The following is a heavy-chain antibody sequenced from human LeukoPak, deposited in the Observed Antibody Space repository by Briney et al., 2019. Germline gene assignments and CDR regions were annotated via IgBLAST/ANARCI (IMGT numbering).Heavy chain of an antibody. CDR1: GYSFTSYW. CDR2: IDPSDSYT. Sequence: GESLRISCKGSGYSFTSYWISWVRQMSGKGLEWMGRIDPSDSYTNYSPSFQGHVTISADKSISTAYLQWSSLKASDTAMYYCARRARGRYYFDYWGQGTLVTVSS. V-gene: IGHV5-10-1*01. CDR3: ARRARGRYYFDY. D-gene: IGHD5-12*01. J-gene: IGHJ4*02.